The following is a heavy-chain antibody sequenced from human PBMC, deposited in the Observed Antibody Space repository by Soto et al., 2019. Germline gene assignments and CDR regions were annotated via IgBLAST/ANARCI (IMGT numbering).Heavy chain of an antibody. CDR1: GGSISSSSYY. CDR3: ARHWYNCMPTSWFDP. CDR2: IYYSGST. Sequence: QLQLQESGPGLVKPSETLSLTCTVSGGSISSSSYYWGWIRQPPGKGLEWIGSIYYSGSTYYNPSLRSRVTISVDTSKNQFSLKLSSVTAADTAMYYCARHWYNCMPTSWFDPWGQGTLVTVSS. J-gene: IGHJ5*02. D-gene: IGHD1-20*01. V-gene: IGHV4-39*01.